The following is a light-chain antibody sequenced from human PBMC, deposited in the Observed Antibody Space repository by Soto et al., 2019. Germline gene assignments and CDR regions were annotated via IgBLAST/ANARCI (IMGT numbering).Light chain of an antibody. J-gene: IGLJ3*02. CDR1: SSDIGGYNY. Sequence: QSALTQPASVSGSPGQSITISCTGSSSDIGGYNYVSWYQQFPGKAPKLIIYEVSNRPSGVSNRFSASKSVNTASLTISGLQAEDETDYYCSSYRNSDTWVFGGGTKLTV. CDR3: SSYRNSDTWV. V-gene: IGLV2-14*01. CDR2: EVS.